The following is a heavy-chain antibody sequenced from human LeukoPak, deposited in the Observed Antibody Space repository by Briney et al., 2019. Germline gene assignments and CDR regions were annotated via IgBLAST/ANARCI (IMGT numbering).Heavy chain of an antibody. CDR3: AKDFGVYSSGWFIH. J-gene: IGHJ4*02. CDR1: GFTFSSYT. V-gene: IGHV3-21*01. CDR2: INNSSTHV. Sequence: PGGSLRLSCAASGFTFSSYTMNWARQAPGKGLEWVSSINNSSTHVYYADSVKGRFTISRDNSKNTLYLQMNSLRAEDTAVHYCAKDFGVYSSGWFIHWGQGTLVTVSS. D-gene: IGHD6-19*01.